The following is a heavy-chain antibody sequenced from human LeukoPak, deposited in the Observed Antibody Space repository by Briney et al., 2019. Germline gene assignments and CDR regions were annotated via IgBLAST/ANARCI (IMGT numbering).Heavy chain of an antibody. Sequence: GGSLRLSCAASGFTFDDYAMHWVRQAPGKGLEWVSGISWNSGSIGYADSVKGRFTISRDNAKNSLYLQMNSLRAEDTASYYCAKDGAPYYYDSSGYLGSNWFDPWGQGTLVTVSS. CDR3: AKDGAPYYYDSSGYLGSNWFDP. V-gene: IGHV3-9*01. D-gene: IGHD3-22*01. CDR1: GFTFDDYA. J-gene: IGHJ5*02. CDR2: ISWNSGSI.